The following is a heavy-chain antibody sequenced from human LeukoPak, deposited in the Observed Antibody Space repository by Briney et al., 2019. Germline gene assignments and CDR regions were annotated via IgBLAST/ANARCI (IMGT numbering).Heavy chain of an antibody. CDR1: GFTFSDYY. CDR3: ARETGYSSSWRAFDI. Sequence: GGSLRLSCAASGFTFSDYYMSWIRQAPGKGLEWVSYISSSGSTIYYADSVKGRFTISRDNAKNSLYLQMNSLRAEDTAVYYCARETGYSSSWRAFDIWGQGTMVTVSS. J-gene: IGHJ3*02. CDR2: ISSSGSTI. D-gene: IGHD6-13*01. V-gene: IGHV3-11*01.